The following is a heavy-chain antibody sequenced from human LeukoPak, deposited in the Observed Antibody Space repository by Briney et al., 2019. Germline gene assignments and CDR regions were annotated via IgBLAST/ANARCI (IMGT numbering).Heavy chain of an antibody. CDR3: ARDLPYSSWESIDY. Sequence: ASVKVSCKTSGYTFTSYGIIWVRQAPGQGLEWMGWISTYNGNTNYAQKIQGRVTMTTDTSTSTAYMELRSLRSDDTAVYYCARDLPYSSWESIDYWGQGTLVTVSS. V-gene: IGHV1-18*01. CDR1: GYTFTSYG. J-gene: IGHJ4*02. CDR2: ISTYNGNT. D-gene: IGHD6-6*01.